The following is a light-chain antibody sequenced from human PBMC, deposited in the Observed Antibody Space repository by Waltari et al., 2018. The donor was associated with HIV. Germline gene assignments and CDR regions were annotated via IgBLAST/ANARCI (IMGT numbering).Light chain of an antibody. CDR1: QSLAFRDGTSY. Sequence: PLSLSVTLGQPAAISCKSNQSLAFRDGTSYLFWYHQRPGHPPRRLLYQVSHRDSGIPGRITGSGSDTDFTLRISRVEAEDAGFYFCMQATSWPHTFGQRTELQI. J-gene: IGKJ2*01. CDR3: MQATSWPHT. V-gene: IGKV2-30*01. CDR2: QVS.